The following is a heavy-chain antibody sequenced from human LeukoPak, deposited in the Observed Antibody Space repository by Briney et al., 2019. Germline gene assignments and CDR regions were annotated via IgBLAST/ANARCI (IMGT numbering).Heavy chain of an antibody. CDR3: ARCKDIVVVPAHDY. CDR1: GYTFTSYG. V-gene: IGHV1-18*04. CDR2: ISAYNGNT. D-gene: IGHD2-2*01. Sequence: ASVKVSCKASGYTFTSYGISWVRQAPGQGLEWMGWISAYNGNTNYAQKLQGRVTMTTDTSTSTAYMELRSLRSDDTAVYYCARCKDIVVVPAHDYWGLGTLVTVSS. J-gene: IGHJ4*02.